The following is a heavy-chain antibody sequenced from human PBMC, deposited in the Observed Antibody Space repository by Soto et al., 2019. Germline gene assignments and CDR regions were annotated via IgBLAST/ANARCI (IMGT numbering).Heavy chain of an antibody. CDR1: GFNFSDQY. J-gene: IGHJ4*02. D-gene: IGHD3-22*01. CDR2: ISYSSSYS. Sequence: GGSLRLSCAASGFNFSDQYMSWIRQAPGKGLEWVSYISYSSSYSSYADSVRGRFTISRDNAKNSLYLQVNSLRAEDTAXYYCARDGITTPGPFDNWGQGTLVTVSS. CDR3: ARDGITTPGPFDN. V-gene: IGHV3-11*05.